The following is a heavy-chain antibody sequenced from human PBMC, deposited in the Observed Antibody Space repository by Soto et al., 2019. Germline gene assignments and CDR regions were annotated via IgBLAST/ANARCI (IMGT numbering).Heavy chain of an antibody. CDR1: GGSISSYY. CDR3: ARHQGYYYDSSGSFDY. D-gene: IGHD3-22*01. J-gene: IGHJ4*02. V-gene: IGHV4-59*08. CDR2: IYYSGST. Sequence: SETLSLTCTVSGGSISSYYWSWIRQPPGKGLEWIGYIYYSGSTNYNPSLKSRVTISVDTSKNQFSLKLSSVTAADTAVYYCARHQGYYYDSSGSFDYWGQGTLVTSPQ.